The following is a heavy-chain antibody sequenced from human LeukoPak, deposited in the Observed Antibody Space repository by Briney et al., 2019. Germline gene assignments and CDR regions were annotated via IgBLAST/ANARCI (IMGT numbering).Heavy chain of an antibody. CDR1: GGSIISSYN. J-gene: IGHJ4*02. V-gene: IGHV4-39*01. CDR2: IYYSGST. Sequence: SETLSLTCIVSGGSIISSYNWGWIRQPPGKGLEWIGSIYYSGSTYYNPSLKSRVTISVDTSKNQFSLKLSSVTAADTAVYYCARPSSEGIVGAYYWGQGTLVTVSS. D-gene: IGHD3-10*01. CDR3: ARPSSEGIVGAYY.